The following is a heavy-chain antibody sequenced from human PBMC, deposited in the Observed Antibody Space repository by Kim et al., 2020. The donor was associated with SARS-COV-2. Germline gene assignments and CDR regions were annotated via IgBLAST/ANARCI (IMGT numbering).Heavy chain of an antibody. CDR3: AKNGEDLTGYWGFDY. CDR2: ISGSGGST. D-gene: IGHD3-9*01. Sequence: GGSLRLSCAASGFTFSSYAMSWVRQAPGKGLEWVSAISGSGGSTYYADSVKGRFTISRDNSKNTLYLQMNSLRAEDTAVYYCAKNGEDLTGYWGFDYWGQGTLVTVSS. J-gene: IGHJ4*02. V-gene: IGHV3-23*01. CDR1: GFTFSSYA.